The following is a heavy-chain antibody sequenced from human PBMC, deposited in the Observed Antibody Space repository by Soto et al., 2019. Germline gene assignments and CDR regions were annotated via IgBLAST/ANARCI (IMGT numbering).Heavy chain of an antibody. CDR3: VRRHVSATGIYWFDP. Sequence: ASVKVSCKASGYTFTSYGIHWVRQAPGQRLEWMGWINAANGDTKYSPKFQGRVTITRDTSASTAYMELSSLRSEDTAVYYCVRRHVSATGIYWFDPWGEATLVTVSS. CDR2: INAANGDT. J-gene: IGHJ5*02. D-gene: IGHD6-13*01. CDR1: GYTFTSYG. V-gene: IGHV1-3*01.